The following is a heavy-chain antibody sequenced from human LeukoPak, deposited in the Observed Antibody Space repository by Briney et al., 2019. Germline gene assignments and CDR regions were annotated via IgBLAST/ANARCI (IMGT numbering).Heavy chain of an antibody. J-gene: IGHJ4*02. CDR2: IYHSGST. Sequence: PSETLSLTCAVSGYSISSGYYWGWIRQPPGKGLEWIGSIYHSGSTYYNPSLKSRVTISVDTSKNQFSLKLSSVTAADTAVYYCARHVSYGPAFDYWGQGTLVTVSS. CDR1: GYSISSGYY. V-gene: IGHV4-38-2*01. CDR3: ARHVSYGPAFDY. D-gene: IGHD5-18*01.